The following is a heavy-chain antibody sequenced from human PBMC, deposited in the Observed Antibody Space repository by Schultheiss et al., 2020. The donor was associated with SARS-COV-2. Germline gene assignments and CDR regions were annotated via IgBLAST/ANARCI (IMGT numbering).Heavy chain of an antibody. V-gene: IGHV4-4*07. CDR2: IYNSGSS. CDR1: GGSISSYY. Sequence: SETLSLTCTVSGGSISSYYWSWIRKPAGKGLEWIGRIYNSGSSNYNPSLKSRVTISVATSKNQFSLKLSSVTAADTAVYCCARNRDQGFDSWGQGTLVTVSS. CDR3: ARNRDQGFDS. J-gene: IGHJ4*02.